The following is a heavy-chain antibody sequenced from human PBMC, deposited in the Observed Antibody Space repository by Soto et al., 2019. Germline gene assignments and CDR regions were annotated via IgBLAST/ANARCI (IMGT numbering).Heavy chain of an antibody. CDR3: ARDRGCSGGICYRDLGS. J-gene: IGHJ4*02. Sequence: EVQLVESGGGLVQPGGSLRLSCAASGFTFSTYSMSWVRQAPGKGLEWVSYISSISNTIYYADSVKGRFTISRDNAKNALYLHMNSPSAEDTAVYYCARDRGCSGGICYRDLGSWGQGTLVTVSS. CDR2: ISSISNTI. D-gene: IGHD2-15*01. CDR1: GFTFSTYS. V-gene: IGHV3-48*01.